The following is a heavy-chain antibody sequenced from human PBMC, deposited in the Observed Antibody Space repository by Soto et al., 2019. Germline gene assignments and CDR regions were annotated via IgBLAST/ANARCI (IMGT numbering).Heavy chain of an antibody. D-gene: IGHD3-22*01. Sequence: GGSLRLSCAASGFTFRNYNMNWVRQAPGKGLEWVSYIGIGSSTKYYADSVKGRFTISRDNAKNSLYLQMNSLRAEDTAVYYCARDQLYYNDISGRPLNAFDVWGQGTMVTVSS. CDR3: ARDQLYYNDISGRPLNAFDV. CDR2: IGIGSSTK. V-gene: IGHV3-48*01. J-gene: IGHJ3*01. CDR1: GFTFRNYN.